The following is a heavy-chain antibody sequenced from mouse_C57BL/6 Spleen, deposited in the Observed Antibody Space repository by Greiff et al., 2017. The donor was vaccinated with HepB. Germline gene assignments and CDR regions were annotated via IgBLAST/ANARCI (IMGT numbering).Heavy chain of an antibody. J-gene: IGHJ1*03. D-gene: IGHD2-3*01. CDR2: INPNYGTT. Sequence: EVQLQQSGPELVKPGASVKISCKASGYSFTDYNMNWVKQSNGKSLEWIGVINPNYGTTSYNQKFKGKATLTVDQSSSTAYMQLNSLTSDDAAVYYWARWDDGYSYWYCDVWGTGTTVTVSS. CDR3: ARWDDGYSYWYCDV. V-gene: IGHV1-39*01. CDR1: GYSFTDYN.